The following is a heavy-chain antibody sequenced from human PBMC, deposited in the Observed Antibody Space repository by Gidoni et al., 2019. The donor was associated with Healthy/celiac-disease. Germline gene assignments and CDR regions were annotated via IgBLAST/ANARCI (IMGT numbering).Heavy chain of an antibody. D-gene: IGHD2-8*01. CDR1: GFTFSSYW. CDR2: ITSDGRST. V-gene: IGHV3-74*01. J-gene: IGHJ4*02. CDR3: ASGYCTNGVWGPRICYYFDY. Sequence: EVQLVESGGGLVQPGGSLRLSCAASGFTFSSYWMNWVRQAPGKGLVWVSRITSDGRSTSYADSVKGRFTISRDNAKNTLYLQMNSLSAEDTAVYYCASGYCTNGVWGPRICYYFDYWGQGTLVTVSS.